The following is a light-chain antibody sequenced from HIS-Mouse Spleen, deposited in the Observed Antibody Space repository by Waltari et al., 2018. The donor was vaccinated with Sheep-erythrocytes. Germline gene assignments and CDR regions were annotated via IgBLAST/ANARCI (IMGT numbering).Light chain of an antibody. Sequence: SYELTQPPSVSVSPGQTASITCSGDKLGDKYACWYQQKPGQSPVLVIYQDSKRPSGIPERFSGSISGNTATLTISGTQAMDEADYYCQAWDSSTEVFGGGTKLTVL. J-gene: IGLJ2*01. V-gene: IGLV3-1*01. CDR2: QDS. CDR1: KLGDKY. CDR3: QAWDSSTEV.